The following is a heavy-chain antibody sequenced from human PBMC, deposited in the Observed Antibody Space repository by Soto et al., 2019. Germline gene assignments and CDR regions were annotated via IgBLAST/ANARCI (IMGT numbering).Heavy chain of an antibody. Sequence: QEQLVQSGAEVKRPGASVKVSCRASGYTFTSSNINRVRQAAGQGPEWIGWMNPVNGNAAFAREFQGRVTMTRDTSTDTAYMEVGGLSSGDTAIYYCARAVGIAVTGLDLWGPGTLVTVSS. J-gene: IGHJ5*02. D-gene: IGHD6-19*01. CDR3: ARAVGIAVTGLDL. V-gene: IGHV1-8*01. CDR2: MNPVNGNA. CDR1: GYTFTSSN.